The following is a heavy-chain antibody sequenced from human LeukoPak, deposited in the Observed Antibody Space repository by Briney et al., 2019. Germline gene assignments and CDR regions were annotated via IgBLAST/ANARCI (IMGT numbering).Heavy chain of an antibody. CDR1: GGTFSSYA. V-gene: IGHV1-69*01. D-gene: IGHD3-16*02. J-gene: IGHJ6*03. CDR3: ATRTPHRYYYYYMDV. CDR2: IIPIFGTA. Sequence: SVKVSCKASGGTFSSYAISWVRQAPGQGLEWMGGIIPIFGTANYAQKFQGRVTITADESTRTAYMELRSLRSEDTAVYYCATRTPHRYYYYYMDVWGKGTTVTVSS.